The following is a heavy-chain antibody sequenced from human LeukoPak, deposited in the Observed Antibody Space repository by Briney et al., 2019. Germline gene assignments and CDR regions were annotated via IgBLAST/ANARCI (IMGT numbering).Heavy chain of an antibody. V-gene: IGHV4-30-2*01. D-gene: IGHD1-14*01. J-gene: IGHJ3*02. CDR1: GGSISSGGYS. CDR3: ASDTGADDAFDI. CDR2: IYHSGST. Sequence: SETLSLTCAVSGGSISSGGYSWSWIRQPPGKGLEWIGYIYHSGSTYYNPSLKSRVTISVDRSKNQFSLKLSSVTAADTAVYYCASDTGADDAFDIWGQGTMVTVSS.